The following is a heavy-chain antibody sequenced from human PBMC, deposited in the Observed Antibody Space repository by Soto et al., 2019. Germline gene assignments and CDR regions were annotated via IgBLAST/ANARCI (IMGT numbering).Heavy chain of an antibody. CDR1: GGSFRTYA. V-gene: IGHV1-69*01. Sequence: QGPLVQSGAEVKKPGSSVKVSCTASGGSFRTYAINWVRQAPGQGLEWMGGIIPMLAAPTYAQKFQGRLTITADESTTPVYMERSSLTSVDTAVYYCARVGPPSPSVIWFFDLWGRGTLVTVSS. CDR2: IIPMLAAP. J-gene: IGHJ2*01. CDR3: ARVGPPSPSVIWFFDL. D-gene: IGHD2-21*01.